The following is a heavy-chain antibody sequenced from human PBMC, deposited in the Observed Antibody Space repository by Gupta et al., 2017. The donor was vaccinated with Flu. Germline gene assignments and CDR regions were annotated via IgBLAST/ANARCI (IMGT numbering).Heavy chain of an antibody. CDR3: TRDPGWDALDM. V-gene: IGHV3-7*01. CDR2: INSRGGGV. Sequence: VRQTPGMGLEAVARINSRGGGVYYMESVSGRFTISRDNAKNSLTLEMNSLRAEDPAVYYCTRDPGWDALDMWGQVDSGHRLF. D-gene: IGHD2-15*01. J-gene: IGHJ3*02.